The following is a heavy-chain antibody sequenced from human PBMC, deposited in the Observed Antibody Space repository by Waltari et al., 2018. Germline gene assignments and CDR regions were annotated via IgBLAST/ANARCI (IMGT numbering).Heavy chain of an antibody. V-gene: IGHV3-9*03. CDR1: GYSISSGYY. CDR2: ISWNSGTI. CDR3: AKELYGDSTWSAFDI. J-gene: IGHJ3*02. Sequence: VQLQESGPGLVKPSETLSLTCTVSGYSISSGYYWGWIRQPPGKGLEWVSSISWNSGTIDYADSVKGRFTISRDNAKSSLYLQMNSLRAEDMALYYCAKELYGDSTWSAFDIWGQGTMVTVSS. D-gene: IGHD4-17*01.